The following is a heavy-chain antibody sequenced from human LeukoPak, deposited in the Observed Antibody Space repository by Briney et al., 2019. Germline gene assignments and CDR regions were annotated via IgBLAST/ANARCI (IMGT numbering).Heavy chain of an antibody. CDR1: GDPISSDSYN. CDR2: IHISGST. CDR3: ARDTYKYDSSGYYYYYYGMDV. Sequence: SQPLSLTCTVSGDPISSDSYNWNWIPQPAEKRLEWIGRIHISGSTNHNPSLKSRVTLSVDTSKNQFSLKLSSVTAADTAVYYCARDTYKYDSSGYYYYYYGMDVWGQGTTVTVSS. D-gene: IGHD3-22*01. V-gene: IGHV4-61*02. J-gene: IGHJ6*02.